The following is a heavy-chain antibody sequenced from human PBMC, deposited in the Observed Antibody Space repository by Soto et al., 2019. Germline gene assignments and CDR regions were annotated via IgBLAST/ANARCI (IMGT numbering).Heavy chain of an antibody. CDR1: GGSISSGGYY. CDR3: EIINYDILTESDFAY. V-gene: IGHV4-31*03. J-gene: IGHJ4*02. D-gene: IGHD3-9*01. Sequence: QVQLQESGPGLVKPSQTLSLTCTVSGGSISSGGYYWSWIRQHPGKGLEWIGYFYYSGSTYYNPSLKSRVTISVDTSKNQFSLKLSSVTAADTAVYYCEIINYDILTESDFAYWGQGTLVTVSS. CDR2: FYYSGST.